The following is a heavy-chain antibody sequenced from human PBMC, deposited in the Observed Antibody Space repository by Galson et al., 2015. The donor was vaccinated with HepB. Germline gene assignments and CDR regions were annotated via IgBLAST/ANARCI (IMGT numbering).Heavy chain of an antibody. J-gene: IGHJ3*02. D-gene: IGHD6-19*01. Sequence: SLRLSCAASGFTFSSYAMSWVRQAPGKGLEWVSAISGSGGSTYYADSVKGRFTISRDNSKNTLYLQMNSLRAEDTAVYYCASGGWYGFGAFDIWGQGTMVTVS. CDR3: ASGGWYGFGAFDI. CDR1: GFTFSSYA. V-gene: IGHV3-23*01. CDR2: ISGSGGST.